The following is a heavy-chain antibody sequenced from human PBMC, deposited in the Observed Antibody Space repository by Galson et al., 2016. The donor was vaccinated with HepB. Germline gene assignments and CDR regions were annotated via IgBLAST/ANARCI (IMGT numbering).Heavy chain of an antibody. D-gene: IGHD3-3*01. Sequence: SVKVSCKASGYTFNTYNMHWVRQAPGQGLEWMGIIKPSGGNTIYAQKFQDRITMTRDTSTSTVYMELISLRVEDTALYYCAKDTRSGSYSRWFDPWGQGTLVTVSS. V-gene: IGHV1-46*02. CDR2: IKPSGGNT. CDR3: AKDTRSGSYSRWFDP. J-gene: IGHJ5*02. CDR1: GYTFNTYN.